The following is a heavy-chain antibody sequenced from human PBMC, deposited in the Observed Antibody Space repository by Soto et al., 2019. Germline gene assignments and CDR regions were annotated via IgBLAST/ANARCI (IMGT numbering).Heavy chain of an antibody. J-gene: IGHJ2*01. CDR3: AVYGGNRYWYFDL. V-gene: IGHV1-8*01. Sequence: QVQLVQSGAEVKKPGASVKVSCKASGYTFTSYDINWLRQATGQGREWMGWMNPNSGNTGYAEKCQGRVIMTRNTSISTAYMELSSLRSEDPAVYYCAVYGGNRYWYFDLWGRGTLVTVSS. CDR1: GYTFTSYD. CDR2: MNPNSGNT. D-gene: IGHD4-17*01.